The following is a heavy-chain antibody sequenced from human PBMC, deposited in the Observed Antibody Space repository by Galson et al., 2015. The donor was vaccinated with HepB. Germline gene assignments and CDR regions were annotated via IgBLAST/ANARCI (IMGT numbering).Heavy chain of an antibody. CDR1: GFTFSSYA. V-gene: IGHV3-30-3*01. J-gene: IGHJ4*01. D-gene: IGHD2-2*01. CDR2: ISDDGSNK. Sequence: SLRLSCAASGFTFSSYAMHWVRQAPGKGLEWVAVISDDGSNKYYADSVKGRFTISRDNSKNTLYLQMNSLRAEDTAVYYCARDSVQNQLLFEFDYWGRGILVTVSS. CDR3: ARDSVQNQLLFEFDY.